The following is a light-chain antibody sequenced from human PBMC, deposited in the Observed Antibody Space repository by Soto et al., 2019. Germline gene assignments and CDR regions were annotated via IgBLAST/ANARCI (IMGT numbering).Light chain of an antibody. CDR1: ESLMHSDGNTY. CDR3: MQGTHRPWT. V-gene: IGKV2-30*02. CDR2: KVS. J-gene: IGKJ1*01. Sequence: DVVMTQSPIALPITLGRPASITSRKTESLMHSDGNTYLNWFQQRPGQSPRRLIYKVSDRDSGVPDRFSGSGSGTDFTLKISRVVAEDVGVYHCMQGTHRPWTFGQGTEVEMK.